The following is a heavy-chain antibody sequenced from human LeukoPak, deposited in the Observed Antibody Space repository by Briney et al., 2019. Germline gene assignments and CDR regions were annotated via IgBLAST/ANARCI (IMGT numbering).Heavy chain of an antibody. CDR1: EFSVGSNY. CDR3: AKDLFACSSTSCYSQSH. Sequence: GGSLRLSCAASEFSVGSNYMTWVRQAPGKGLEWVSLIYSGGSTYYADSVKGRFTISRDNSKNTLYLQMNSLRAEDTAVYYCAKDLFACSSTSCYSQSHWGQGTLVTVSS. V-gene: IGHV3-66*01. D-gene: IGHD2-2*01. CDR2: IYSGGST. J-gene: IGHJ4*02.